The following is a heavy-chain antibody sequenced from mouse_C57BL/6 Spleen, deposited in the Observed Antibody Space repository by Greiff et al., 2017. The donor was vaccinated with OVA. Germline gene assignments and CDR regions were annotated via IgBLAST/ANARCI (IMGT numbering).Heavy chain of an antibody. D-gene: IGHD2-4*01. CDR1: GFTFSDYG. V-gene: IGHV5-17*01. Sequence: EVMLVESGGGLVKPGGSLKLSCAASGFTFSDYGMHWVRQAPEKGLEWVAYISSGSSTIYYADTVKGRFTISRDNAKNTLYLQMTSLGSEDAAVYYCAGEDYEYAMDYWGQGTSVTVSS. J-gene: IGHJ4*01. CDR2: ISSGSSTI. CDR3: AGEDYEYAMDY.